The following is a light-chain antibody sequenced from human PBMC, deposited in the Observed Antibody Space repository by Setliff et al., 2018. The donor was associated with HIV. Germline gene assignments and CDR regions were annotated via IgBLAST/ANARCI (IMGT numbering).Light chain of an antibody. Sequence: QSALAQPASVSGSPGQSITISCSGTSSDVGSYNFVSWYQQHPGKAPQLIIYDVSQRPSRVSSRFSGSKSGNTASLTISGLQAEDQADYYCCSYTSSLTYVFGTGTKVTVL. CDR3: CSYTSSLTYV. J-gene: IGLJ1*01. CDR2: DVS. CDR1: SSDVGSYNF. V-gene: IGLV2-14*03.